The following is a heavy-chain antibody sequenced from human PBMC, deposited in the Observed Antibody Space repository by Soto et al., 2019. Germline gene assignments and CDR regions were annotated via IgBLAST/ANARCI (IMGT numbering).Heavy chain of an antibody. CDR2: IMPVFPTP. V-gene: IGHV1-69*12. J-gene: IGHJ6*02. CDR3: ARDKDRLQLGSNYYSILDV. Sequence: QVQLVQSGAEVKKPGSSVKVSCKASGGTCSTSAISWVRQSPGQGLEWVGGIMPVFPTPDYAQQFQGRVTITADESPTTASLELTSLRTDDTAVYYCARDKDRLQLGSNYYSILDVWGQGTAITVSS. CDR1: GGTCSTSA. D-gene: IGHD1-1*01.